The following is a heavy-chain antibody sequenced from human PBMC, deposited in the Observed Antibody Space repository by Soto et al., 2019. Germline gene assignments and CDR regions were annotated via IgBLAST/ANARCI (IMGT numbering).Heavy chain of an antibody. CDR1: GFTFSTFA. J-gene: IGHJ4*02. CDR3: AKSGHTNYFDF. V-gene: IGHV3-23*01. Sequence: EVQLLESGGGFVQPGGSLRLSCAASGFTFSTFAMNWVRQAPGKGLEWVSGITGGSGFTFYADSVKGRFTISRDDSENTLFLQMSSLRAEDTAKYYCAKSGHTNYFDFWGQGTLVTVSS. CDR2: ITGGSGFT. D-gene: IGHD1-26*01.